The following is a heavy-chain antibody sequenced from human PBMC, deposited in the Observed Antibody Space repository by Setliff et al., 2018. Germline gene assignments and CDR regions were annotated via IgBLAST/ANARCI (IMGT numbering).Heavy chain of an antibody. CDR3: VRLRQQLVYYYHMDV. D-gene: IGHD6-13*01. J-gene: IGHJ6*03. V-gene: IGHV2-70*11. CDR1: GFSLSTSGMC. Sequence: SGPTLVNPPQPLTLTCTFSGFSLSTSGMCVSWIRQPPGKALEWLARIDWDDDKYYSTSLKTRLTISKDTSKNQVVLTMTNMDPVDTAVYYCVRLRQQLVYYYHMDVWGKGTTVTVSS. CDR2: IDWDDDK.